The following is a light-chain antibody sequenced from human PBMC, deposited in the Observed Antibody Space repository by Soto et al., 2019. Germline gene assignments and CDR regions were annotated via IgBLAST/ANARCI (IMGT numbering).Light chain of an antibody. CDR1: QGISTY. Sequence: DIQMTQSPSSLSASLGDRVTITFRASQGISTYLNWYQQKPGKAPELLIYAASTLQSGVPSRFSGSGSGTEFTLTISSLQPDDFATYYCQHFNSYPWTFGQGTKVDIK. J-gene: IGKJ1*01. CDR3: QHFNSYPWT. V-gene: IGKV1-9*01. CDR2: AAS.